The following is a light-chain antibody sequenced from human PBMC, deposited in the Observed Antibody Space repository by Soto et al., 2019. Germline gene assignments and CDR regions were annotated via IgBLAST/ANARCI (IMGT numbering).Light chain of an antibody. Sequence: EIVLTQSPGTLSLSPGERATLSCRASQSVSNNYLAWYQQKPGQAHRLLIYGAYTRATGIPARFSGSGSGTESTLTIRSLQSEDFAVYYCKQYNNWPLTFGQGTRLEIK. CDR1: QSVSNN. CDR2: GAY. CDR3: KQYNNWPLT. J-gene: IGKJ5*01. V-gene: IGKV3-15*01.